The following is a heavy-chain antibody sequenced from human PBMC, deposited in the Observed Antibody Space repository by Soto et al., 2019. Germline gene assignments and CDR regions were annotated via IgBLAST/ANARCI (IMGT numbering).Heavy chain of an antibody. CDR3: ARADERVTPIRGWFDP. D-gene: IGHD2-21*02. CDR2: IYYSGST. Sequence: QVQLQESGPGLVKPSQTLSLTCTVSGGSISSGGYYWSWIRQHPGKGLEWIGYIYYSGSTYYNPSLKSRVTISVDTSKNQFSLKLSSVTAADTAVYYCARADERVTPIRGWFDPWGQGTLVTVSS. J-gene: IGHJ5*02. CDR1: GGSISSGGYY. V-gene: IGHV4-31*03.